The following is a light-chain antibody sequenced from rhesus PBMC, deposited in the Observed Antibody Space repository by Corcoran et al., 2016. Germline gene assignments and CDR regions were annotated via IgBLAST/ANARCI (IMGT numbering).Light chain of an antibody. CDR3: MQYTRIPYS. CDR2: KVS. J-gene: IGKJ2*01. V-gene: IGKV2-65*01. Sequence: DVVMTQSPLALPITLGQPASISSRSSQSLVHSNGNTYLSWFHQKPGQPPRVLIYKVSNRYSGVPDRFSGNGAGTDFTLKNREMEAEDVGVYYCMQYTRIPYSFGQGSKVEIK. CDR1: QSLVHSNGNTY.